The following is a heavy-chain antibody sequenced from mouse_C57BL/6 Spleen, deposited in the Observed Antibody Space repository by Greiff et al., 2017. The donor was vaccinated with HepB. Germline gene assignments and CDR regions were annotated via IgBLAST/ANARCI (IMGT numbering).Heavy chain of an antibody. V-gene: IGHV1-82*01. CDR1: GYAFSSSW. CDR2: IYPGDGDT. J-gene: IGHJ4*01. D-gene: IGHD1-1*02. CDR3: ARSDGGSAMGY. Sequence: LVESGPELVKPGASVKISCKASGYAFSSSWMNWVKQRPGKGLEWIGRIYPGDGDTNYNEKFKGKATLTADKSSSTAYMQLSSLTSEDSAVYFCARSDGGSAMGYWGQGTAVTDAS.